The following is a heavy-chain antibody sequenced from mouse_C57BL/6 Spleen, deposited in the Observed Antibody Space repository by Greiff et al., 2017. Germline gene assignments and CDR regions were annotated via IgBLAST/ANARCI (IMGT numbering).Heavy chain of an antibody. CDR1: GYTFTSYW. D-gene: IGHD2-10*02. Sequence: VQLQQPGAELVKPGASVKLSCKASGYTFTSYWMQWVKQRPGQGLEWIGEIDPSDSYTNYNQKFKGKATLTVDTSSSTAYMQLSSLTSEDSAVYYCARRIPSRTWFAYWGQGALVTVSA. CDR2: IDPSDSYT. CDR3: ARRIPSRTWFAY. J-gene: IGHJ3*01. V-gene: IGHV1-50*01.